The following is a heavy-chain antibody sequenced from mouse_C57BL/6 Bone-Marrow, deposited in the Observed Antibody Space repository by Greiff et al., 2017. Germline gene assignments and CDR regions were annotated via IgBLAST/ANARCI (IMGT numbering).Heavy chain of an antibody. Sequence: QVQLQQSGAELARPGASVKLSCKASGYTFTSYGISWVKQRTGQGLEWIGEIYPRSGNTYYNEKFKGKATLTADNSSSTAYMDSRSLTSDDSAVYFCARLGPRAWFAYWGQVTLVTVSA. CDR1: GYTFTSYG. V-gene: IGHV1-81*01. J-gene: IGHJ3*01. CDR2: IYPRSGNT. CDR3: ARLGPRAWFAY.